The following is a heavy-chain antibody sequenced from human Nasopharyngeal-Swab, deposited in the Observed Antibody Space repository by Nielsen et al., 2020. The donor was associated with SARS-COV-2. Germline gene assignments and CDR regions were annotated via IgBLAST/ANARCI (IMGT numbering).Heavy chain of an antibody. J-gene: IGHJ4*02. V-gene: IGHV3-73*01. CDR1: EFTFSGFA. Sequence: GGSLRLSCEASEFTFSGFAMHWVRQASGKGLEWVGHIKSKANSYATTYAASVKGRFTISRDDSKNTAFLQMNSLETEDTAVYYCTRSGAYSSGWFLGDYWGQGTLVTVSS. D-gene: IGHD6-19*01. CDR2: IKSKANSYAT. CDR3: TRSGAYSSGWFLGDY.